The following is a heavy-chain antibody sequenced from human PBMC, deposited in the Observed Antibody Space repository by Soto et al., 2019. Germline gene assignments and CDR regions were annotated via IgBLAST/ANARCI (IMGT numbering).Heavy chain of an antibody. CDR2: MNPNSGNT. D-gene: IGHD6-13*01. CDR3: ARDLIAAAGQNY. J-gene: IGHJ4*02. V-gene: IGHV1-8*01. Sequence: QVQLVQSGAEVKKPGASVKVSCKASGYTFTSYDINWVRQATGQGLEWMGWMNPNSGNTGYAQKFQGRVTMTRNTSISTAYMELSSLRSEETAVYYCARDLIAAAGQNYWGQGTLVTVSS. CDR1: GYTFTSYD.